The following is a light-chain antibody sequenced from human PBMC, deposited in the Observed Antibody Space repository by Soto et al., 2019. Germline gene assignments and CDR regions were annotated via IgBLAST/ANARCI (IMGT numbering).Light chain of an antibody. CDR3: QKYNNWPPIT. CDR2: GAS. V-gene: IGKV3D-15*01. CDR1: QSVSSN. J-gene: IGKJ5*01. Sequence: ETVMTQSPATLSVSPGERATLSCRASQSVSSNLAWYQQKPGQAPRLLIYGASNRATGIPDRFSGSGSGTEFTLTISRLQSEDFAVYYCQKYNNWPPITFGQGTRLEIK.